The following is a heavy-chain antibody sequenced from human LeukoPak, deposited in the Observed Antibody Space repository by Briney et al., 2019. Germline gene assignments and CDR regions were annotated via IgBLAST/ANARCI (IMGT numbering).Heavy chain of an antibody. CDR2: IYYSGST. J-gene: IGHJ4*02. CDR1: GGSISSGGYS. D-gene: IGHD3-3*01. Sequence: SSETLPLTCTVSGGSISSGGYSWSWIRQHPGKGLEWIGYIYYSGSTYYNPSLKSRVTISVDTSKNQFSLKLSSVTAADTAVYYCARDRTYYDFWSGTTNIFDYWGQGTLVTVSS. V-gene: IGHV4-30-4*08. CDR3: ARDRTYYDFWSGTTNIFDY.